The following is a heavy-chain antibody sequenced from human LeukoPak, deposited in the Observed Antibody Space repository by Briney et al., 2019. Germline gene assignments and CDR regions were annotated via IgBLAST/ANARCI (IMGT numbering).Heavy chain of an antibody. D-gene: IGHD1-26*01. V-gene: IGHV1-69*04. J-gene: IGHJ4*02. CDR2: IIPILGIA. Sequence: SVKVSCKASGYTFTSYDINWVRQAPGQGLEWMGRIIPILGIANYAQKFQGRVTITADKSTSTAYMELSSLRSEDTAVYYCARDSGSYLSPYYFDYWGQGTLVTVSS. CDR1: GYTFTSYD. CDR3: ARDSGSYLSPYYFDY.